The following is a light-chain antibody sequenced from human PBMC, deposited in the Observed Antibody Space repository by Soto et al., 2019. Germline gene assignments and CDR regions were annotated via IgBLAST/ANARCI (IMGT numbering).Light chain of an antibody. CDR1: QSGSTY. V-gene: IGKV3-11*01. Sequence: DIVLTQSPATLSLSPGASATLSCRASQSGSTYLAWYHQKPGQPPKLLIFDASNRAPDIPPRFSGSGSGTDFTLNIRSLEPEDVAVYYCQQRSNWPTFGLGPQVHV. CDR2: DAS. CDR3: QQRSNWPT. J-gene: IGKJ3*01.